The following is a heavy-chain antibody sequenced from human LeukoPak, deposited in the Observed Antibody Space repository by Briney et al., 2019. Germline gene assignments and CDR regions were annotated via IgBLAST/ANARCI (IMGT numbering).Heavy chain of an antibody. CDR2: ISDTGNT. D-gene: IGHD2-15*01. V-gene: IGHV3-23*01. J-gene: IGHJ4*02. CDR3: AKAPVTTCRGAFCYPFDY. Sequence: GGSLRLSCAASGFTLSSYAMSWVRQAPGKGLEWDSAISDTGNTYHADSVKGRFTISRDSSKNTLFLQMNRLRPEDAAVYYCAKAPVTTCRGAFCYPFDYWGLGTLVTVSS. CDR1: GFTLSSYA.